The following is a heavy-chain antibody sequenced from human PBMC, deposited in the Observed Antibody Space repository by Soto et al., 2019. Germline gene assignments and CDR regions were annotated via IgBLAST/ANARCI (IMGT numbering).Heavy chain of an antibody. J-gene: IGHJ4*02. Sequence: ASVKVSCKASGYTFTSYGISWVRQAPGQGLEWMGWISAYNGNTNYAQKLQGRVTMTTDTSTSTAYMELRSLRSDDTAVYYCARERYYYDSSGDFDYWGQGTLATVSS. D-gene: IGHD3-22*01. CDR2: ISAYNGNT. V-gene: IGHV1-18*01. CDR3: ARERYYYDSSGDFDY. CDR1: GYTFTSYG.